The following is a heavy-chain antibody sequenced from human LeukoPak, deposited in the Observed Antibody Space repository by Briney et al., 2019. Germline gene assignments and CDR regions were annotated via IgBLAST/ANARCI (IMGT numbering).Heavy chain of an antibody. Sequence: PGGSLRLSCAASGFTFSTYNMNWVRQAPGKGLEWVAFIRYNGNNQYYADSVKGRFTISRDNSKNTLYLQMNSLKGDDTAVYYCAKDSAFYYIDVWGKGTTVIISS. CDR3: AKDSAFYYIDV. CDR1: GFTFSTYN. V-gene: IGHV3-30*02. CDR2: IRYNGNNQ. J-gene: IGHJ6*03. D-gene: IGHD3-10*01.